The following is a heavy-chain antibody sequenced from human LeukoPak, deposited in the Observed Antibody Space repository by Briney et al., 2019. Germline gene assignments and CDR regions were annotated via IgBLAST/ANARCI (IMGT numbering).Heavy chain of an antibody. J-gene: IGHJ4*02. D-gene: IGHD6-13*01. V-gene: IGHV3-7*01. CDR3: GRGPGTPDY. CDR1: GFTFSNSW. Sequence: SGASLRLSCAASGFTFSNSWMPWVRQAPGKGLEWVANINEDGRDRFYVDSVKGRFTISRYNAGNSLFLQMDRLRDEDTAVYYCGRGPGTPDYWGEGSLASVSS. CDR2: INEDGRDR.